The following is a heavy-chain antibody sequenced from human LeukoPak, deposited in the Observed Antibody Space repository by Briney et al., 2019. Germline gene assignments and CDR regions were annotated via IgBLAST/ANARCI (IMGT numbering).Heavy chain of an antibody. CDR1: GFTFSSYG. Sequence: GGSLRLSCAASGFTFSSYGMHWVRQAPGKGLEWVAFIRYDGSNKYYADSVKGRFTISRDNSKNTLYLQMNSLRAEDTAVYYCATSRYYYDSSGYPEYFQHWGQGTLVTVSS. CDR2: IRYDGSNK. J-gene: IGHJ1*01. D-gene: IGHD3-22*01. CDR3: ATSRYYYDSSGYPEYFQH. V-gene: IGHV3-30*02.